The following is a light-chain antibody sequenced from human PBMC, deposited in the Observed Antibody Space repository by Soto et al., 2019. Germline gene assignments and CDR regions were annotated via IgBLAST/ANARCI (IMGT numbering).Light chain of an antibody. V-gene: IGKV3-15*01. CDR3: QPYNNWPPPLT. J-gene: IGKJ4*01. Sequence: EIVMTQSPATLSVSPGERATLSCRASQSVSSNLAWYQQKPGQAPRLLIYGASTRATGIPARFSGSWSGTEFTLTISSLQSEDFAVYYCQPYNNWPPPLTFGGGTKVDIK. CDR2: GAS. CDR1: QSVSSN.